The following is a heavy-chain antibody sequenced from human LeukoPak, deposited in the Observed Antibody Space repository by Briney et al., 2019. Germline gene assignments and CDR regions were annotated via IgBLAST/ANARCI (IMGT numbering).Heavy chain of an antibody. J-gene: IGHJ5*02. CDR3: ARDLSAEGSGSYFRSRGERGWFDP. Sequence: ASVKVSCKASGYTFTGYYMHWVRQAPRQGLEWMGWINPNSGDTNYAQKFQGRVTMTRDTPISTAYMDLTRLTSDDTAIYYCARDLSAEGSGSYFRSRGERGWFDPWGQGTLVTVSS. CDR2: INPNSGDT. D-gene: IGHD1-26*01. V-gene: IGHV1-2*02. CDR1: GYTFTGYY.